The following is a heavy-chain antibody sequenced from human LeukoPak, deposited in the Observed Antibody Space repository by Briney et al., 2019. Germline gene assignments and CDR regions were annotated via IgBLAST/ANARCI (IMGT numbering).Heavy chain of an antibody. D-gene: IGHD2-2*01. CDR2: INPNDGAT. J-gene: IGHJ4*02. CDR1: GYTFTDYC. V-gene: IGHV1-2*02. Sequence: ASVKVSCKASGYTFTDYCMHWVRQAPGQGFEWMGWINPNDGATNYAQKFQGRVTMTRDTSISTAHMEVSRLRSDDTAVYYCARANFLYCSSSTCLFDYWGQGTLVTVSS. CDR3: ARANFLYCSSSTCLFDY.